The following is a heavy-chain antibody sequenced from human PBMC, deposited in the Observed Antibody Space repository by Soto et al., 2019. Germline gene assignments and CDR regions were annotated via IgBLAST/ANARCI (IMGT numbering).Heavy chain of an antibody. CDR2: INGGNENT. CDR1: GYTFSVYA. J-gene: IGHJ4*02. Sequence: QVQLVQSGAEVKKPGASVKVSCKASGYTFSVYAVHWVRQAPGQRLEWMGWINGGNENTKYSQIVQGRITITRYPVASTAYMELTNLTSEDSAVNYCARCRNSTSHTRGIDYWGQGNLVTVSS. CDR3: ARCRNSTSHTRGIDY. D-gene: IGHD3-16*01. V-gene: IGHV1-3*01.